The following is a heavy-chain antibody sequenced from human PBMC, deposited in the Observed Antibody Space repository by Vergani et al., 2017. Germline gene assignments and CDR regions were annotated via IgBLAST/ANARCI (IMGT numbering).Heavy chain of an antibody. Sequence: QLQLQESGPGLVKPSETLSLTCTVSGGSISSSSYYWGWIRQPPGKGLEWIGSIYYSGSTYYNPSLKSRVTISVDTSKNQFSLKLSFVTAADTAVYYCARTRTRGGAFDIWGQGTMVTVSS. CDR3: ARTRTRGGAFDI. CDR1: GGSISSSSYY. D-gene: IGHD1-14*01. CDR2: IYYSGST. V-gene: IGHV4-39*07. J-gene: IGHJ3*02.